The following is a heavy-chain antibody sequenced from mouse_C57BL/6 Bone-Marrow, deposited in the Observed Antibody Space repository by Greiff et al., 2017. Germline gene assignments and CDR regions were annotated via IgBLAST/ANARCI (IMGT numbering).Heavy chain of an antibody. CDR1: GFTFSDYY. Sequence: EVMLVESGGGLVQPGGSLKLSCAASGFTFSDYYMYWVRQTPEKRLEWVAYISNGGGSTYYPDTVKGRFTISRDNAKNTLYLQMSRLKSEDTAMYYCARQTTGYYAMDYWGQGTSVTVSS. CDR2: ISNGGGST. V-gene: IGHV5-12*01. J-gene: IGHJ4*01. CDR3: ARQTTGYYAMDY. D-gene: IGHD1-1*01.